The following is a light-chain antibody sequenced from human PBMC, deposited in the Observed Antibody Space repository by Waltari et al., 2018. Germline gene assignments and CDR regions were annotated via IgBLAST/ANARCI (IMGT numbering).Light chain of an antibody. J-gene: IGKJ2*01. V-gene: IGKV2-28*01. Sequence: IVMTQSPLSLPVTPGETASISCRSSQSLLHTNGKNYLDWYLQKPGQSPQLLIYLGSNRASGVSDRFSGSGSGTDFTLKISRVEAEDVGVYYCMQVLQTPPDTFGQGTKLEIK. CDR2: LGS. CDR1: QSLLHTNGKNY. CDR3: MQVLQTPPDT.